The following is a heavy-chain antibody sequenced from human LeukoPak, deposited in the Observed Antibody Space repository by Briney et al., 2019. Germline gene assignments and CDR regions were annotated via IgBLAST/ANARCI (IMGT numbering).Heavy chain of an antibody. J-gene: IGHJ4*02. CDR2: IYHSGST. Sequence: PSETLSLTCTVSGGSISSGGYYWSWIRQPPEKGLEWIGYIYHSGSTYYNPSLKSRVTISVDTSKNQFSLKLSSVTAADTAVYYCARNDYGDYGYFDYWGQGTLVTVSS. V-gene: IGHV4-30-2*05. D-gene: IGHD4-17*01. CDR1: GGSISSGGYY. CDR3: ARNDYGDYGYFDY.